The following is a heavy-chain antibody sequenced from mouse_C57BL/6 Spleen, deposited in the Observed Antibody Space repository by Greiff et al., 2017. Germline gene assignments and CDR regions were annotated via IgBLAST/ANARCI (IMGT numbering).Heavy chain of an antibody. D-gene: IGHD2-3*01. J-gene: IGHJ2*01. CDR3: ARSGDGYSHFDY. CDR2: IYPSDSET. CDR1: GYTFTSYW. V-gene: IGHV1-61*01. Sequence: VQLQQPGAELVRPGSSVKLSCKASGYTFTSYWLDWVKQRPGQGLEWIGNIYPSDSETHYNQKFKDKATLTVDKSSSTAYIQLSSLTSEDSAVYYCARSGDGYSHFDYWGQGTTLTVSS.